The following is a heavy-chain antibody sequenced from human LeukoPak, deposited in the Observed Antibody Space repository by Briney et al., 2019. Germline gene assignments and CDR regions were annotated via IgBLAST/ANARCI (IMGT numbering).Heavy chain of an antibody. CDR3: AKPPGYSSGWYAFDY. CDR1: GFTFSSYA. D-gene: IGHD6-19*01. CDR2: ISGSGGST. J-gene: IGHJ4*02. V-gene: IGHV3-23*01. Sequence: GGSLRLSCAASGFTFSSYAMSWVRQAPGKGLEWVSAISGSGGSTYYADSVKGRFTISRDNSKNTLYLQMNSLRAEDTAVYYCAKPPGYSSGWYAFDYWGQGTLVSVSS.